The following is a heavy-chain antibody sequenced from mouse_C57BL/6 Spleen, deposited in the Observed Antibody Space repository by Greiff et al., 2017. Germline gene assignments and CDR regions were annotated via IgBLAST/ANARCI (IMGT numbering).Heavy chain of an antibody. CDR3: ARWLGFYFAY. CDR1: GYTFTSYT. V-gene: IGHV1-4*01. D-gene: IGHD3-1*01. CDR2: INPSSGYT. J-gene: IGHJ2*01. Sequence: QVQLQQSGAELARPGASVKMSCKASGYTFTSYTMHWVKQRPGQGLEWIGYINPSSGYTKYNQKFKDTATLTADKSSSTAYMQLSSLTSEDSAVYYCARWLGFYFAYWGQGTTLTVSS.